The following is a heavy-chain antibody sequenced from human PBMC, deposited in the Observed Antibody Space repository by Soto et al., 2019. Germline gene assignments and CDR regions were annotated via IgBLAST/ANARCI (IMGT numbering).Heavy chain of an antibody. CDR3: ARGLTYHYDSSGYWGY. CDR2: IIPIFGTA. J-gene: IGHJ4*02. Sequence: ASEKVSCKASGGTFSSYAISWVRQAPGQGLEWMGGIIPIFGTANYAQKFQGRVTITADESTSTAYMELSSLRSEDTAVYYCARGLTYHYDSSGYWGYWGQG. D-gene: IGHD3-22*01. CDR1: GGTFSSYA. V-gene: IGHV1-69*13.